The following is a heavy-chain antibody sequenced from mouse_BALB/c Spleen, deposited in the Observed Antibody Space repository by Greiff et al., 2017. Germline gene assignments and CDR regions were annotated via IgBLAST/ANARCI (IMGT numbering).Heavy chain of an antibody. Sequence: VKLQESGPGLVAPSQSLSITCTVSGFSLTSYDISWIRQPPGKGLEWLGVIWTGGGTNYNSAFMSRLSISKDNSKSQVFLKMNSLQTDDTAIYYCVREDQYYFDYWGQGTTLTVSS. CDR2: IWTGGGT. J-gene: IGHJ2*01. CDR1: GFSLTSYD. V-gene: IGHV2-9-2*01. CDR3: VREDQYYFDY.